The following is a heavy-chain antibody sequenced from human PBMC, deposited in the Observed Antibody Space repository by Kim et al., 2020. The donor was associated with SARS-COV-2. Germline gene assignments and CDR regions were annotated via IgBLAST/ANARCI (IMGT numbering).Heavy chain of an antibody. J-gene: IGHJ4*02. D-gene: IGHD2-21*01. CDR1: GGSVSSPNYY. CDR3: ARSFNSISYYFDY. Sequence: SETLSLTCSVSGGSVSSPNYYWTWIRQSPGKVLEWIGYVYYSGSTTYNPSLRGRVVISLDTSQTHFSLRLYSVTTADTAVYYCARSFNSISYYFDYWGQG. V-gene: IGHV4-61*03. CDR2: VYYSGST.